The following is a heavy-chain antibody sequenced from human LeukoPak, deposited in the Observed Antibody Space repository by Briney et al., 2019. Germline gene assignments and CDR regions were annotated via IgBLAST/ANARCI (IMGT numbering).Heavy chain of an antibody. V-gene: IGHV4-34*01. CDR2: INHSGST. CDR1: SGSFSGYY. CDR3: ARGTEYFQH. Sequence: PSETLSLTCAVYSGSFSGYYWSWIRQPPGKGLEWIGEINHSGSTNYNPSLKSRVTISVDTSKNQFSLKLSSVTAADTAVYYCARGTEYFQHWGQGTLVTASS. J-gene: IGHJ1*01.